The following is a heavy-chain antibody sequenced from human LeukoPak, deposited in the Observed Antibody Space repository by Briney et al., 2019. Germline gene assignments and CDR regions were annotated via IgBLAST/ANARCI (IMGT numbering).Heavy chain of an antibody. CDR1: GGTFSSYA. CDR3: ASVGVVVPADAFDI. CDR2: IIPSFGTA. J-gene: IGHJ3*02. Sequence: ASVKVSCKASGGTFSSYAIGWVRQAPGLGLEWMGGIIPSFGTANYAQKFQGRVTITADESTSTAYMELSSLRSEDTAVYYCASVGVVVPADAFDIWGQGTMVTVSS. V-gene: IGHV1-69*13. D-gene: IGHD2-2*01.